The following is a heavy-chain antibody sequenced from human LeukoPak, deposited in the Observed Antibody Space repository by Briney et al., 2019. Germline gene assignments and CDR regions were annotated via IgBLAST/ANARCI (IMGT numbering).Heavy chain of an antibody. CDR1: GYSISSGYY. CDR2: IYHSGST. V-gene: IGHV4-38-2*02. Sequence: SETLSLTCAVSGYSISSGYYWGWIRQPPGKGLEWIGSIYHSGSTYYNPSLKSRVTISVDTSKYQFSLKLSSVTAADTAVYYCARETPSEYCSGGSCYLFDYWGQGTLVTVSS. J-gene: IGHJ4*02. CDR3: ARETPSEYCSGGSCYLFDY. D-gene: IGHD2-15*01.